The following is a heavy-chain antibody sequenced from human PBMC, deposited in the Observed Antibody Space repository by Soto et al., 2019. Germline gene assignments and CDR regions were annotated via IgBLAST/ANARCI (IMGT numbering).Heavy chain of an antibody. J-gene: IGHJ6*03. CDR3: ARGTYYDFWSCYPTDYYYYYYMDV. CDR2: INSDGSST. CDR1: GFTFSSYW. D-gene: IGHD3-3*01. V-gene: IGHV3-74*01. Sequence: EVQLVESGGGLVQPGGSLRLSCAASGFTFSSYWMHWVRQAPGKGLVWVSRINSDGSSTSYADSVKGRFTISRDNAKNTLYLQMNSLRAEDTAVYYCARGTYYDFWSCYPTDYYYYYYMDVWGKGTTVTVSS.